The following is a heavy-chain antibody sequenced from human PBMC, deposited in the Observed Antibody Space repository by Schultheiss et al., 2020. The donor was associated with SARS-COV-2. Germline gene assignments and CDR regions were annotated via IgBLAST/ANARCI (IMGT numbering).Heavy chain of an antibody. J-gene: IGHJ4*02. CDR3: ARSSIVVVPAAIDY. CDR2: ISYDGSNK. Sequence: GGSLRLSCAASGFMFSSDSMHWVRQAPGKGLEWVAVISYDGSNKYYADSVKGRFTISRDNSKNTLYLQMNSLRAEDTAVYYCARSSIVVVPAAIDYWGQGTLVTVSS. D-gene: IGHD2-2*01. CDR1: GFMFSSDS. V-gene: IGHV3-30-3*01.